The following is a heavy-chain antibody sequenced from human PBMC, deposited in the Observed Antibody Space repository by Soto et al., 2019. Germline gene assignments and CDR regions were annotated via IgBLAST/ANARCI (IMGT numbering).Heavy chain of an antibody. D-gene: IGHD2-21*02. Sequence: GGSLRLSCAASGFTFSSCSMNWVRQAPGKGLEWVSYISSSSSTIYYADSVKGRFTISRDNAKNSLYLQMHSLRDGDTAVYYCARVKVVTATDFWGQGPLVTVSS. V-gene: IGHV3-48*02. CDR3: ARVKVVTATDF. J-gene: IGHJ4*02. CDR2: ISSSSSTI. CDR1: GFTFSSCS.